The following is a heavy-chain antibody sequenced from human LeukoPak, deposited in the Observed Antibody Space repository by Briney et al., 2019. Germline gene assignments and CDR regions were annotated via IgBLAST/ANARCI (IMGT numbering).Heavy chain of an antibody. J-gene: IGHJ6*03. CDR2: IYYSGST. Sequence: SETLSLTCTVSGGSISSGGYYWSWIRQHPGKGLEWIGYIYYSGSTYYNPSLKSRLTISVDTSKNQFSLKLSSVTAADTAVYYCARGARDYMDVWGKGTTVTVSS. CDR3: ARGARDYMDV. CDR1: GGSISSGGYY. V-gene: IGHV4-31*03.